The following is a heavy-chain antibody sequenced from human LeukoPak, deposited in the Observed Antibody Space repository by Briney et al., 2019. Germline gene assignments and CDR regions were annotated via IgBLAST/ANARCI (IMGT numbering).Heavy chain of an antibody. CDR2: INYSGST. Sequence: SETLSLTCAVYGGSFSGYYWSWIRQPPGKGLEWIGEINYSGSTNYNPSLKSRVTISVDTSKNQFSLKLSSVTAADTAVYYCARGRDYGDYLSVWFDPWGQGTLVTVSS. J-gene: IGHJ5*02. CDR3: ARGRDYGDYLSVWFDP. CDR1: GGSFSGYY. V-gene: IGHV4-34*01. D-gene: IGHD4-17*01.